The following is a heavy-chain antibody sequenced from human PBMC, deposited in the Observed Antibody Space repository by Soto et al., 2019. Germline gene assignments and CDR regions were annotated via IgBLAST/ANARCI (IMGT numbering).Heavy chain of an antibody. Sequence: SETLSLTCTVSGGSISSYYWSWIRQPPGKGLEWIGYIYYSGSTNYNPSLKSRVTISVDTSKNQFSLKLSSVTAADTAVYYCARHEFGRYCSSTSCLIGFDPWGQGTLVTVSS. D-gene: IGHD2-2*01. CDR1: GGSISSYY. CDR3: ARHEFGRYCSSTSCLIGFDP. V-gene: IGHV4-59*08. CDR2: IYYSGST. J-gene: IGHJ5*02.